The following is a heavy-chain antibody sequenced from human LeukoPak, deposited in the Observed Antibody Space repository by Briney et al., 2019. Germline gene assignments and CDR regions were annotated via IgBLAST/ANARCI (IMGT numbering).Heavy chain of an antibody. CDR2: IIPIFGTA. J-gene: IGHJ6*02. Sequence: SVKVSCKASGGTFSSYAISWVRQAPGQGLEWMGGIIPIFGTANYAQKFQGRVTITADESTSTAYMELSSLRSEDTAVYYCARLRTTVTTPRRGMDVWGQGTTVTVSS. V-gene: IGHV1-69*01. D-gene: IGHD4-17*01. CDR1: GGTFSSYA. CDR3: ARLRTTVTTPRRGMDV.